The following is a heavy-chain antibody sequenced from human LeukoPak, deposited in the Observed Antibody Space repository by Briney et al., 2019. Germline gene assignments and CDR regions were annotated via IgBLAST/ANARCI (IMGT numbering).Heavy chain of an antibody. V-gene: IGHV1-46*01. Sequence: GASAKVSCKASGYTFTSYYMHWVRQAPGQGLEWMGIINPSGGSTSYAQKFQGRVTMTRDTSTSTVYMELSSLRSEDTAVYYCARDSNHCSSTSCYWGSRDQGWFDPWGQGTQVTVSS. D-gene: IGHD2-2*01. J-gene: IGHJ5*02. CDR2: INPSGGST. CDR3: ARDSNHCSSTSCYWGSRDQGWFDP. CDR1: GYTFTSYY.